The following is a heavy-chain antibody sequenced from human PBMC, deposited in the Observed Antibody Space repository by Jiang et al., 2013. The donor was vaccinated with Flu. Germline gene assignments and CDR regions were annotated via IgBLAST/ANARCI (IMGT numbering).Heavy chain of an antibody. CDR2: IYYSGST. J-gene: IGHJ5*02. V-gene: IGHV4-59*01. CDR3: ARGAVVVPAASNWFDP. CDR1: SSYY. D-gene: IGHD2-2*01. Sequence: SSYYWSWIRQPPGKGLEWIGYIYYSGSTNYNPSLKSRVTISVDTSKNQFSLKLSSVTAADTAVYYCARGAVVVPAASNWFDPWGQGTLVTVSS.